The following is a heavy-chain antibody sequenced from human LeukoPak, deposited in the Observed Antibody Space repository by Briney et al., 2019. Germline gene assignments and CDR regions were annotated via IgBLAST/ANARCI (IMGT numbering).Heavy chain of an antibody. CDR1: GGSISSYY. V-gene: IGHV4-59*01. Sequence: PSETLSLTCTVSGGSISSYYWSWIRQPPGKGLEWIGYIYYSGSTNYNPSLKSRVTISVDTSKNQFSLKLSSVTAADTAVYYCAGSYYDSSGLWLAHPSGGDYWGQGTLVTVSS. J-gene: IGHJ4*02. D-gene: IGHD3-22*01. CDR2: IYYSGST. CDR3: AGSYYDSSGLWLAHPSGGDY.